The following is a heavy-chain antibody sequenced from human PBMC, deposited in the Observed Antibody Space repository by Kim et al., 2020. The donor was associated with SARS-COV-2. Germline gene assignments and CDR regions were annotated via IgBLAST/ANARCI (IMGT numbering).Heavy chain of an antibody. V-gene: IGHV4-61*01. D-gene: IGHD2-15*01. CDR1: GGSVSSGSYY. CDR3: ARLGPGLRIGLLRPPPGY. CDR2: IYYSGST. Sequence: SETLSLTCTVSGGSVSSGSYYWSWIRQPPGKGLEWIGYIYYSGSTNYNPSLKSRVTISVDTSKNQFSLKLSSVTAADTAVYYCARLGPGLRIGLLRPPPGYWGQGTLVTVSS. J-gene: IGHJ4*02.